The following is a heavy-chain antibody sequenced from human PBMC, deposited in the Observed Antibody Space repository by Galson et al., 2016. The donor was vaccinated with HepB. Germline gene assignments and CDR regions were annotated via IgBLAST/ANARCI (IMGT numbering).Heavy chain of an antibody. D-gene: IGHD5-24*01. CDR3: GASRDGYIDY. CDR2: ISLDGSVT. V-gene: IGHV3-74*01. Sequence: SLRLSCAASGFTGFTFSSYWMHWVRQAPGKGLVWVSRISLDGSVTIYGDSVKGRFSTSRDNAKNTLFLQMNSLRAEDTAGYYCGASRDGYIDYWGQGALVTISS. J-gene: IGHJ4*01. CDR1: GFTGFTFSSYW.